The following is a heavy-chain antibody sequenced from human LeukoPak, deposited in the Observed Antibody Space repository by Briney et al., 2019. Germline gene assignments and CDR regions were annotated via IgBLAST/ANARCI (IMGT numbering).Heavy chain of an antibody. CDR1: GFNFGEYG. D-gene: IGHD1-26*01. CDR3: SRDSWGRPSFDR. Sequence: GGSLRLSCTASGFNFGEYGMSWVRQAPGKGLEWVAFIRSNVHGGTSEYAASGKGRFTMSRDDSKSIVYLQMNSLKTEDTGVYYCSRDSWGRPSFDRWGQGTLVTVSS. CDR2: IRSNVHGGTS. J-gene: IGHJ4*02. V-gene: IGHV3-49*04.